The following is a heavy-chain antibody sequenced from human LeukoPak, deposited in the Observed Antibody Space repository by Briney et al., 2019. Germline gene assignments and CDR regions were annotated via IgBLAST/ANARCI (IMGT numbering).Heavy chain of an antibody. CDR3: ARRTYYYDSSGHRNAFDI. CDR2: IYSSGNT. CDR1: GASISSNNYY. D-gene: IGHD3-22*01. V-gene: IGHV4-39*07. Sequence: SETLSLTCTVSGASISSNNYYWGWVRQPPGKGLEWIGNIYSSGNTYYNPSLKSRVTISVDTSKNQFSLKLSSVTAADTAVYYCARRTYYYDSSGHRNAFDIWGQGTMVTVSS. J-gene: IGHJ3*02.